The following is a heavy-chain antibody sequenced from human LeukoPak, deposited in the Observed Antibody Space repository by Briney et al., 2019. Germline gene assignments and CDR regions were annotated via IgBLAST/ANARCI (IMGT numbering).Heavy chain of an antibody. D-gene: IGHD6-19*01. V-gene: IGHV4-4*07. CDR1: GGSISSYF. J-gene: IGHJ4*02. CDR3: SRAVEPNGRSLDS. Sequence: PSETLSLTCTVSGGSISSYFWSWIRQPAGNGLELIGRIYTSGITNYNPSLKSRVTMSVDTSKNQFSLRLTSVTAADTAVYYCSRAVEPNGRSLDSWGQGTLVTVSS. CDR2: IYTSGIT.